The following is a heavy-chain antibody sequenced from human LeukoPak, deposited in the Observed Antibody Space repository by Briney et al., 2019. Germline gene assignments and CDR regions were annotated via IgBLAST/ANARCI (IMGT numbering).Heavy chain of an antibody. D-gene: IGHD3-10*01. J-gene: IGHJ4*02. CDR2: INHDGSEK. Sequence: GGSLRLSCAASGFTFSNSWMNWFRQAPGRLEWVANINHDGSEKNYVDTVEGRFTITRDNTKKSLYLQMNSLGAEDTAVYYCARGTALPGVDYWGQGTLVIVSS. CDR1: GFTFSNSW. V-gene: IGHV3-7*01. CDR3: ARGTALPGVDY.